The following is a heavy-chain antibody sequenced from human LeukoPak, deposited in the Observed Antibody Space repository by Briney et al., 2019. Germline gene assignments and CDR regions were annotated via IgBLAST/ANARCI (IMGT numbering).Heavy chain of an antibody. CDR3: ARDFWGAYRVDFYDY. Sequence: SGGSLRLSCAASGFTFCNNWMSWVRRAPRQELAWVANIKQDGSETYYVDSVRGRFTISRDNARNSLYLQMNSLRADDTAIYYCARDFWGAYRVDFYDYWGQGAQVTVSS. CDR1: GFTFCNNW. CDR2: IKQDGSET. V-gene: IGHV3-7*01. J-gene: IGHJ4*02. D-gene: IGHD3-3*01.